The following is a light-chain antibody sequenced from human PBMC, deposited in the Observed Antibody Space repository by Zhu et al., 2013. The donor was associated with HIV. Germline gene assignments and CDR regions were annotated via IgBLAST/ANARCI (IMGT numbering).Light chain of an antibody. V-gene: IGKV1-12*01. CDR3: QQANSFPLS. CDR1: QDIGTW. J-gene: IGKJ4*01. Sequence: DIQMTQSPSSVSASVGDRVTITCRASQDIGTWLAWYQQKPGKAPKLLIYSTSVLQSGVPSRFNGGLSGTDFTLTISSLQPEDFATYFCQQANSFPLSFGGGPNVELK. CDR2: STS.